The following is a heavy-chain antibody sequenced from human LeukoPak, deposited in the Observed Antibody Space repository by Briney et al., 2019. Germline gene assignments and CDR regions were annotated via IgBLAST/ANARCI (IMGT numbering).Heavy chain of an antibody. D-gene: IGHD3-10*01. CDR1: GGSISEYY. J-gene: IGHJ4*02. Sequence: SETLSLTCTVSGGSISEYYWSWIRQSPGKGLEWIGYIYESGGTNYNPCLRSRVTISLDTSKAQVSLKVTSLTAADTAVYYCARDRAAFYYASGLAYWGQGIPVTVS. V-gene: IGHV4-59*01. CDR2: IYESGGT. CDR3: ARDRAAFYYASGLAY.